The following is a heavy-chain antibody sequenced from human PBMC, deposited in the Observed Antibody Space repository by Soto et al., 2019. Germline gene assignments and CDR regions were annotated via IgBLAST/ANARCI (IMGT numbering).Heavy chain of an antibody. J-gene: IGHJ4*03. CDR2: IAFDGGEK. CDR3: TRDPTPEVDFRRGYSVSDFFPD. D-gene: IGHD3-3*01. CDR1: GFKPKNHG. Sequence: LSLSCGLAGFKPKNHGMHWLRQAPGKGIGWVAVIAFDGGEKFYSASVEGRFCISRDDSTGTLHLQMTGLTRTDTSMSFFTRDPTPEVDFRRGYSVSDFFPDWGQEALFTVSS. V-gene: IGHV3-30*10.